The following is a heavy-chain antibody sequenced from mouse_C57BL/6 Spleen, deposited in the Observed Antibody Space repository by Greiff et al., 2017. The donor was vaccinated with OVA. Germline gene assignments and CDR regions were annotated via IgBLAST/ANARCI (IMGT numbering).Heavy chain of an antibody. CDR3: ARGGYYGSSRYFDV. D-gene: IGHD1-1*01. CDR2: ISYDGSN. Sequence: EVQLQQSGPGLVKPSQSLSLTCSVTGYSITSGYYWNWIRQFPGNKLEWMGYISYDGSNNYNPSLKNRISITRDTSKNQFFLKLNSVTTEDTATYYCARGGYYGSSRYFDVWGTGTTVTVSS. CDR1: GYSITSGYY. J-gene: IGHJ1*03. V-gene: IGHV3-6*01.